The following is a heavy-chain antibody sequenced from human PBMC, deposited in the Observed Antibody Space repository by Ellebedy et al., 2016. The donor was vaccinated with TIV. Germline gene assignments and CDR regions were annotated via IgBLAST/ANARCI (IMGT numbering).Heavy chain of an antibody. CDR3: ARASAGLDY. CDR1: GFTFTNYW. V-gene: IGHV3-74*03. Sequence: PGGSLRLSCAASGFTFTNYWMHWVRQAPGKGLVWVSRLNSNGSSTTYADSVKGRFTISRDNSKNTLYLQMNSLRAEDTAVYYCARASAGLDYWGQGTLVTVSS. D-gene: IGHD6-13*01. CDR2: LNSNGSST. J-gene: IGHJ4*02.